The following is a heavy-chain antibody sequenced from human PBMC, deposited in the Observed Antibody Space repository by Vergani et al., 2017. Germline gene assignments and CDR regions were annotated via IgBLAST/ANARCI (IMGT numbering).Heavy chain of an antibody. V-gene: IGHV4-4*07. CDR2: IYTSGST. D-gene: IGHD2-2*01. Sequence: QVQLQESGPGLVKPSETLSLTCTVSGGSISSYYWNWIRQPAGKGLEWIGRIYTSGSTNYNPSLESRVTMSVDTSKSQCSLKLSCVTAADTAVYYCARDRGASSFDPWGQGTLVTVSS. CDR3: ARDRGASSFDP. CDR1: GGSISSYY. J-gene: IGHJ5*02.